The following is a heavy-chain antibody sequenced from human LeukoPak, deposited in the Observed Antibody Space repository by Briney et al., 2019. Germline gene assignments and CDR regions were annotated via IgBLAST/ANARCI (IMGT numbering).Heavy chain of an antibody. CDR2: VNSDGRST. J-gene: IGHJ3*02. Sequence: GGSLRLSCVVSGFTFRSYAMYWVRQAPGKGLEWVSRVNSDGRSTDYADSVKGRFTISRDNARNTVYLQMNSLRGEDMAVYYCSRVRGSAFDMWGQGTMVTVSS. D-gene: IGHD3-10*01. CDR3: SRVRGSAFDM. CDR1: GFTFRSYA. V-gene: IGHV3-74*01.